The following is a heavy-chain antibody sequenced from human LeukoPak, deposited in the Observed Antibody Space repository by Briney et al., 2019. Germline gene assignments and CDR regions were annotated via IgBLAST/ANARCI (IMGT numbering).Heavy chain of an antibody. D-gene: IGHD3-3*01. CDR3: ARANYDFWSGLAALFDY. Sequence: PSQTLSLTCTVSGGSISSGDYYWSWIRQPPGKGLEWIGYIYYSGSTYYNPSLKSRVTISVDTSKNQFSLKLSSVTAADTAVYYCARANYDFWSGLAALFDYWGQGTLVTVSS. V-gene: IGHV4-30-4*08. J-gene: IGHJ4*02. CDR2: IYYSGST. CDR1: GGSISSGDYY.